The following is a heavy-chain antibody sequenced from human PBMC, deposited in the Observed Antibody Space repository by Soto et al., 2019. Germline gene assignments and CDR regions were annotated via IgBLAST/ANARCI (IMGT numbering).Heavy chain of an antibody. CDR2: INHSGST. Sequence: PXGTLALTCAVYGGSFSGYYWSGIRQPPGKGLEWIGEINHSGSTNYNPSLKSRVTISVDTSKNQFSLKLSSVTAADTAVYYCARGRVAARNWFDPWGQGTLVTVSS. V-gene: IGHV4-34*01. D-gene: IGHD2-15*01. CDR1: GGSFSGYY. CDR3: ARGRVAARNWFDP. J-gene: IGHJ5*02.